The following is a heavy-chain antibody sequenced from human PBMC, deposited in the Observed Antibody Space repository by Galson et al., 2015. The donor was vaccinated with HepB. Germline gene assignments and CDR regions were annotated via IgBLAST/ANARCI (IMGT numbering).Heavy chain of an antibody. D-gene: IGHD6-6*01. Sequence: SVKVPCRASGYAFTGYYMRWVRQAPAGGLGRMGWINPNSGGTNYAQNFQGWVTMTRDTSISTSYMELSRMRTDDTAVYYGARDGYSGSADGYYYYYGMDGWGQGTTVTVSS. J-gene: IGHJ6*02. CDR2: INPNSGGT. CDR1: GYAFTGYY. V-gene: IGHV1-2*04. CDR3: ARDGYSGSADGYYYYYGMDG.